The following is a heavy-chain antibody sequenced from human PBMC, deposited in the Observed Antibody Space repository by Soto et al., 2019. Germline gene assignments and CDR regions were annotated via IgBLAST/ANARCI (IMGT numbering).Heavy chain of an antibody. D-gene: IGHD6-13*01. J-gene: IGHJ5*02. V-gene: IGHV3-33*01. CDR3: ARERAAAGANWFDP. Sequence: QVQLVESGGGVVQPGRSLRLSCAASGFTFSSYGMHWVRQAPGKGLEWVAVIWYDGSNKYYADSVKGRFTISRDNYKNTMYLQMNSLIAEDTAVYYCARERAAAGANWFDPWGQGTLVTVSS. CDR1: GFTFSSYG. CDR2: IWYDGSNK.